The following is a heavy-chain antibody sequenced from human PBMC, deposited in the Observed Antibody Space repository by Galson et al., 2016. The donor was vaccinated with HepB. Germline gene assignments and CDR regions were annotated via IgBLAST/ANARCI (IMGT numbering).Heavy chain of an antibody. CDR1: GFTFSSYA. V-gene: IGHV3-23*01. CDR2: SSGRGTP. J-gene: IGHJ4*02. D-gene: IGHD3-10*01. Sequence: SLRLSCAASGFTFSSYAVSWVRQTPGRGLEWVSASSGRGTPYYAGSVKGRFTISRDNSKNTLYLQMNSLRVEDTAVYYCAKQRGHPRSSYYFDYWGQGALVTVSS. CDR3: AKQRGHPRSSYYFDY.